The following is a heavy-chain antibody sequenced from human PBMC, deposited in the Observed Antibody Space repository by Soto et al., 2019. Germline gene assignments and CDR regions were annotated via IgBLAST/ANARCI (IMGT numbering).Heavy chain of an antibody. J-gene: IGHJ4*02. CDR2: ITNTGDAA. D-gene: IGHD1-26*01. Sequence: GGSLRLSCAASGFTFGINAMSWVRQAPGKGLEWVSTITNTGDAAYSADSVKGRFTISRDNSKNTVYLQMNSLRAEDTAVYYCAKSLVGARAFDYWGQGTLVTVSS. CDR3: AKSLVGARAFDY. CDR1: GFTFGINA. V-gene: IGHV3-23*01.